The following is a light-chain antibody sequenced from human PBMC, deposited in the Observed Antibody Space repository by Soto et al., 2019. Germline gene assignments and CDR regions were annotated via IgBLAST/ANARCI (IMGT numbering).Light chain of an antibody. Sequence: ETVFTQDSATLSLSPGERATLSCRASRSVNSYLAWYQQKPGQAPRLLISDASNRATGIPARFSGSGSGTDFTLTISSLEPEDFAVYYCQHRSEWPVSFGQGTRLEIK. CDR2: DAS. V-gene: IGKV3-11*01. CDR1: RSVNSY. J-gene: IGKJ5*01. CDR3: QHRSEWPVS.